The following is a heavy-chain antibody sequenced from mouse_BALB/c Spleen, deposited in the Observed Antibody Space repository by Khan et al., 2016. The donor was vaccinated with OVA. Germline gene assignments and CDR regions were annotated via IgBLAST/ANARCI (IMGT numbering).Heavy chain of an antibody. CDR3: ATLYGNSFAY. V-gene: IGHV14-3*02. D-gene: IGHD2-1*01. CDR1: GFNIRDTY. Sequence: EVQLQESGAELVKPGASVKLSCSVSGFNIRDTYIHWVKQRPEQGLEWIGRIDPPNDDSKYGPKFQDKTTLTADTSFNTDNLKLSSLTSEYTDVEYCATLYGNSFAYWGQGTLVSVSA. J-gene: IGHJ3*01. CDR2: IDPPNDDS.